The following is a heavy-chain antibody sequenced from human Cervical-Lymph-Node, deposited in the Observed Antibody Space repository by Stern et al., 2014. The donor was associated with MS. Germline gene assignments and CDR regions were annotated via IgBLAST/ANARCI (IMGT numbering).Heavy chain of an antibody. J-gene: IGHJ2*01. CDR1: GFTFSRHW. CDR3: ARENWYLDL. V-gene: IGHV3-74*01. Sequence: DEQLVESGGGLVQPGGSLRLSCAASGFTFSRHWMHWVRQAPGKGLVWVSRIKSDGSSTIYADSVKGRFTISRDNANNTLYLQMNSLRAEDTAVYYCARENWYLDLWGRGTQVTVSS. CDR2: IKSDGSST.